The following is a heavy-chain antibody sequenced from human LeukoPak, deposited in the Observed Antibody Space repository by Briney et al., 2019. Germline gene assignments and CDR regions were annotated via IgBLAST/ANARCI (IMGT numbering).Heavy chain of an antibody. J-gene: IGHJ4*02. Sequence: ASVKVSCKASGYTFTSYYMHWVRQAPEQGLEWMGIINPSGGSTSYAQKFQGRVTMTRDTSTSTVYMELSSLRSEDTAVYYCASPPPNTTGTTRGAGLSDWGQGTLVTVS. D-gene: IGHD1-1*01. CDR3: ASPPPNTTGTTRGAGLSD. CDR1: GYTFTSYY. V-gene: IGHV1-46*01. CDR2: INPSGGST.